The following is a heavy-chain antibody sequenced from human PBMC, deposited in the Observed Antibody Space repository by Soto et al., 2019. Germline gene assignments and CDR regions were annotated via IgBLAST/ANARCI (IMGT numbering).Heavy chain of an antibody. CDR2: IRSKAYGGTT. J-gene: IGHJ6*03. CDR1: GFTFGDYA. V-gene: IGHV3-49*03. CDR3: TGTSSSSGYYYYMDV. Sequence: GSLRLSCTASGFTFGDYAMSWFRQAPGKGLEWVGFIRSKAYGGTTEYAASVKGRFTISRDDSKSIAYLQMNSLKTEDTAVYYCTGTSSSSGYYYYMDVWGKGTTVTVSS. D-gene: IGHD6-6*01.